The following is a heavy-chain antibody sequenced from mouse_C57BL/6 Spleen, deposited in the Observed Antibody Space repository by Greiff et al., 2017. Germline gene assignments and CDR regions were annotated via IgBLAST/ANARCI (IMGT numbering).Heavy chain of an antibody. D-gene: IGHD2-3*01. CDR3: ATDRGNVYDDYYMDYYALDY. CDR1: GFTFSDYY. CDR2: INYDGSST. V-gene: IGHV5-16*01. Sequence: EVKLVESEGGLVQPGSSMKLSCTASGFTFSDYYMAWVRQVPEKGLEWVANINYDGSSTYYPDPLKSRFIISRDNAKNILYMQMSSLKSEDTATYYCATDRGNVYDDYYMDYYALDYWGQGTSVTVSS. J-gene: IGHJ4*01.